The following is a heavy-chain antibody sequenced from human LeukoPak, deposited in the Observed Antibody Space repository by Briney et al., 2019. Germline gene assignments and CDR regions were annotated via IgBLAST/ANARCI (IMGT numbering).Heavy chain of an antibody. CDR2: IYSGGST. J-gene: IGHJ4*02. CDR1: GFTVSSNY. D-gene: IGHD5-12*01. V-gene: IGHV3-53*05. Sequence: GGSLRLSCAASGFTVSSNYMSWVRQAPGKGLEWVSVIYSGGSTYYADSVKGRFTISRDNSKNTLYLQMNSLRAEDTAVYYCASDAYSARSDYWGQGTLVTVSS. CDR3: ASDAYSARSDY.